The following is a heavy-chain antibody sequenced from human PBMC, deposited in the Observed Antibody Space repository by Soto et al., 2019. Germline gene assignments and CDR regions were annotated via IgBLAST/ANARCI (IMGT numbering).Heavy chain of an antibody. CDR3: ARRGSGSYYDY. D-gene: IGHD1-26*01. J-gene: IGHJ4*02. V-gene: IGHV3-23*01. CDR1: GFTFSSYA. CDR2: ISGSGGST. Sequence: EVQLLESGGGLVQPGGSLRLSCAASGFTFSSYAMRWVRQAPVKGREWVSAISGSGGSTYYADSLKGRFTISRDNSKNTLYLHMNSLRAEDTAVYYCARRGSGSYYDYWGPGHLVTVSS.